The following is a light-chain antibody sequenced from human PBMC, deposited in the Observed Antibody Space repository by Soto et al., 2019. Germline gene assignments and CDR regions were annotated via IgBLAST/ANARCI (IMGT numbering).Light chain of an antibody. Sequence: QSVLTQPASLSGSPGQSITISCTGTSSDVGGYNYVSWYQQHPGKAPRLMIYGVSNRPLGVSYRFSGSKSGNTASLTISGLQSGDEADYYCNSYASGNSPVLFGGGTKLTVL. CDR3: NSYASGNSPVL. CDR2: GVS. V-gene: IGLV2-14*03. CDR1: SSDVGGYNY. J-gene: IGLJ2*01.